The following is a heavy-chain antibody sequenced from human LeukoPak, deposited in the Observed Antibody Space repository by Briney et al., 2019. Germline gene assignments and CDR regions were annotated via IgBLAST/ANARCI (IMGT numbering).Heavy chain of an antibody. J-gene: IGHJ4*02. V-gene: IGHV1-8*01. CDR1: GYNFISYD. D-gene: IGHD4-11*01. Sequence: ASVKVSCKASGYNFISYDINWVRQATGQEPKWMGWMNPNSGDTGSVRKFQGRVTMTWNTAIDTAYMELSSLTSEDTAVYFCARASLVDYPTLDFWGQGTLVTVSS. CDR3: ARASLVDYPTLDF. CDR2: MNPNSGDT.